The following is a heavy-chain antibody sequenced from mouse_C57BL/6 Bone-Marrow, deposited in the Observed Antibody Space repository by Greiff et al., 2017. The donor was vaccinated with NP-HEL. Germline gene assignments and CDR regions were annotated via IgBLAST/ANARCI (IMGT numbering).Heavy chain of an antibody. V-gene: IGHV1-50*01. CDR1: GYTFTSYW. CDR3: ARPIYYYGSLYFDV. J-gene: IGHJ1*03. Sequence: QVQLQQPGAELVKPGASVKLSCKASGYTFTSYWMQWVKQRPGQGLEWIGEIDPSDSYTNYNQKFKGKATLTVDTSSTTAYMQLSSLTSEDSAVYYCARPIYYYGSLYFDVWGTGTTVTVSS. CDR2: IDPSDSYT. D-gene: IGHD1-1*01.